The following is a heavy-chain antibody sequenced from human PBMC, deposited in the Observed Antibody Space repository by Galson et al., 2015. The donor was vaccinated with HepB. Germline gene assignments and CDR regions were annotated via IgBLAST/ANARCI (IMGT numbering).Heavy chain of an antibody. V-gene: IGHV3-30*02. CDR2: IRYDGTTE. Sequence: SLRLSCAASGFILRSYGMHWVRQAPGKGLEWVAFIRYDGTTEFYADSVRGRFTISRDNSGNTLYLQMNSLRPEDTAVHYCAKDSMTGYSRDWYTGGFDYWGQGTLVTVSS. J-gene: IGHJ4*02. CDR1: GFILRSYG. CDR3: AKDSMTGYSRDWYTGGFDY. D-gene: IGHD6-19*01.